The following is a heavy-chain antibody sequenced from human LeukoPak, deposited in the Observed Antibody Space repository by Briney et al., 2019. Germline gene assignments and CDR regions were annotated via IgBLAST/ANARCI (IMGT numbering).Heavy chain of an antibody. CDR2: VYYSGST. J-gene: IGHJ6*03. V-gene: IGHV4-59*12. CDR3: ARGGITYYQQSGYMDV. D-gene: IGHD3-3*01. CDR1: GGSISSYY. Sequence: SETLSLTCTVSGGSISSYYWSWIRQPPGKELEWIGYVYYSGSTNYNPSLKSRVTISLGTSKNQFSLKLSPVTAADTAVYYCARGGITYYQQSGYMDVWGKGTTVTVSS.